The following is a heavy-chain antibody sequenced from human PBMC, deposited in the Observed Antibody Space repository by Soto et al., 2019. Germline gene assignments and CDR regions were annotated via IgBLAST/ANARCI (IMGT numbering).Heavy chain of an antibody. Sequence: LTCAVSGGSFSGNYWTWIRQPPGKGLEWIGEINRGGSTNYNPSLKSRVTISTDTSKRQFSLRVTSVTAADTAMYYCARSVFPWGQGTLVTVSS. J-gene: IGHJ5*02. CDR3: ARSVFP. V-gene: IGHV4-34*01. CDR2: INRGGST. CDR1: GGSFSGNY.